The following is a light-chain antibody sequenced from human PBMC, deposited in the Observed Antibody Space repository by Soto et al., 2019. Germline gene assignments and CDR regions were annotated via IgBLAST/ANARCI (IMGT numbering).Light chain of an antibody. CDR2: EVS. Sequence: QSALTQPPSASGSPGQSVTISCTGTSSDIGGYKYVSWYQQHPGKVPKLIIYEVSRRPSGVPDRFSGSKSGNTASLTVSGLQVGDEADYYCTSYADDENFVLFGGGTKVTVL. J-gene: IGLJ2*01. CDR1: SSDIGGYKY. CDR3: TSYADDENFVL. V-gene: IGLV2-8*01.